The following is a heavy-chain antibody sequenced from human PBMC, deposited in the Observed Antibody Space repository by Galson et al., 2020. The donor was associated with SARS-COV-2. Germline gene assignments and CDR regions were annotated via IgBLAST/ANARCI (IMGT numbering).Heavy chain of an antibody. D-gene: IGHD3-9*01. CDR3: AREDDVLTGYTFDY. CDR2: IHSSGKT. V-gene: IGHV4-39*02. CDR1: GSISNNLYY. J-gene: IGHJ4*02. Sequence: GSISNNLYYWAWIRHPPGKGLEWIGNIHSSGKTYYNPSLESRLTLSLDKAENHFSLKLDSVTAADTAVYYCAREDDVLTGYTFDYWGQGTLVTVSS.